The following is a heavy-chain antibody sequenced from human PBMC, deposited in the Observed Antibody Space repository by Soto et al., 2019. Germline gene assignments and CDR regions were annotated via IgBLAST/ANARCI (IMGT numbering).Heavy chain of an antibody. V-gene: IGHV3-13*01. CDR3: ARDRAETLYGSGSYYKVYYYGMDV. Sequence: GGSLRLSCAASGFTFSSYDMHWVRQATGKGLEWVSAIGTAGDTYYPGSVKGRFTISRENAKNSLYLQMNSLRAEDTAVYYCARDRAETLYGSGSYYKVYYYGMDVWCQGTTVTVSS. J-gene: IGHJ6*02. CDR1: GFTFSSYD. D-gene: IGHD3-10*01. CDR2: IGTAGDT.